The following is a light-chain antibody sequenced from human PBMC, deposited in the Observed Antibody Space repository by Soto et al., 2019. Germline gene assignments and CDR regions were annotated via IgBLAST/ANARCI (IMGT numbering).Light chain of an antibody. CDR1: QGISSS. J-gene: IGKJ5*01. CDR2: GAS. V-gene: IGKV1-16*02. CDR3: LQYNRYPRT. Sequence: DIQMTQSPSSLSASVGDRVTITCRASQGISSSLSWIQQQPGKAPKSLIFGASRLQSGVPSKFSGSGSGTELTLTISSLQPEDFATYYCLQYNRYPRTFGQGTRLEIK.